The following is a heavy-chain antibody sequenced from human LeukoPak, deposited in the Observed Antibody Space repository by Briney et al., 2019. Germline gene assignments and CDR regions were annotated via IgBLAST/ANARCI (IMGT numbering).Heavy chain of an antibody. Sequence: GASVKVSCKASGYTFTSYGISWVRQAPGQGLEWMGWISAYNGNTNYAQKFQGRVTMTRDTSISTAYMELSRLRSDDTAVYYCASDVDTAIGGAFDIWGQGTMVTVSS. CDR2: ISAYNGNT. CDR1: GYTFTSYG. D-gene: IGHD5-18*01. V-gene: IGHV1-18*01. J-gene: IGHJ3*02. CDR3: ASDVDTAIGGAFDI.